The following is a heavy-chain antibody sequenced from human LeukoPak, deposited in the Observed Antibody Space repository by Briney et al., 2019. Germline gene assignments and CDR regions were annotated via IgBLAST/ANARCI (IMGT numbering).Heavy chain of an antibody. D-gene: IGHD4-17*01. J-gene: IGHJ4*02. CDR2: ISGSGGST. Sequence: GGSLRLSCAASGLTFSTYGMTWVRQAPGKGLEWVSGISGSGGSTYYADSVKGRFTISRDNSKNTLYLQMNSLRDEDTAVYYCAKDFHTVTTFDYWGQGTLVTVSS. V-gene: IGHV3-23*01. CDR3: AKDFHTVTTFDY. CDR1: GLTFSTYG.